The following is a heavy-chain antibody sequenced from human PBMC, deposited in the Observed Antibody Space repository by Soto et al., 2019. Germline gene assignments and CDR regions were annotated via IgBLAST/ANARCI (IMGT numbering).Heavy chain of an antibody. CDR1: GFTFSSYA. Sequence: GGSLRLSCAASGFTFSSYAMSWVRQAPGKGLEWVTAISGSGGSTYYADSVEGRLTISRDSSKNTLYLQMNSLRAEDTAVYYCAKESSWQRGNAFDIWGQGTMVTVSS. J-gene: IGHJ3*02. CDR2: ISGSGGST. D-gene: IGHD6-13*01. CDR3: AKESSWQRGNAFDI. V-gene: IGHV3-23*01.